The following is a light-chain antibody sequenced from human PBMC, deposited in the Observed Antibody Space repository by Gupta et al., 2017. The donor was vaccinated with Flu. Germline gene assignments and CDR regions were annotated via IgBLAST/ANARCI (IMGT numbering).Light chain of an antibody. CDR2: TAS. V-gene: IGKV1-39*01. J-gene: IGKJ2*01. CDR1: QRIDRH. CDR3: QQSDTNPPH. Sequence: IHMTQSPASLSAFVGDSVTITCRASQRIDRHLNWYQHKTGEAPKLLIFTASYLQGGVSSRFSGSGSGTDFTLTIRNLQPEDFATYYCQQSDTNPPHFGQGTKLEIK.